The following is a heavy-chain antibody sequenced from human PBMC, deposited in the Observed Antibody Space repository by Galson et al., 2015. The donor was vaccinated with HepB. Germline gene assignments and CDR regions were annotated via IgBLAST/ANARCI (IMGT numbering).Heavy chain of an antibody. CDR3: VHTIWRSRWFIEYFQH. CDR1: GFSLSTSGVG. J-gene: IGHJ1*01. CDR2: IYWDDDK. Sequence: PALVKPTQTLTLTCTFSGFSLSTSGVGVGWIRQPPEKALEWLALIYWDDDKRYSPSLKSRLAITKDTSKNQVVLTMTNMDPVDTATYYCVHTIWRSRWFIEYFQHWGQGALVTVSS. V-gene: IGHV2-5*02. D-gene: IGHD6-13*01.